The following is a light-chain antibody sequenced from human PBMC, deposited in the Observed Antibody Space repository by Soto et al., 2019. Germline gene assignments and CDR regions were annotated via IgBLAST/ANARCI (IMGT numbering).Light chain of an antibody. J-gene: IGKJ1*01. CDR1: QSVSTN. V-gene: IGKV3-15*01. CDR2: GTS. Sequence: EIVMTQSPATLSVSPGERATLSRRASQSVSTNLAWYQQKPGQSPRLLIYGTSTRATGVPARFSGGGSGTEFTLTINSLQSEDFAVYFCHQYNFWPTFGQGTKV. CDR3: HQYNFWPT.